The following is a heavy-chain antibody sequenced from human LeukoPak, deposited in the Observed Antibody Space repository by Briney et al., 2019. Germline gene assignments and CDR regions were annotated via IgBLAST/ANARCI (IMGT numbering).Heavy chain of an antibody. J-gene: IGHJ4*02. V-gene: IGHV1-69*06. Sequence: SVKVSCKASGGTFSSYAISWVRQAPGQGLEWMGGIIPIFGTANYAQKFQGRVTITADKSTSTAYMELSSLRSDDTAVYYCARVLRVGRGVVVPAAGYWGQGTLVTVSS. CDR1: GGTFSSYA. CDR2: IIPIFGTA. D-gene: IGHD2-2*01. CDR3: ARVLRVGRGVVVPAAGY.